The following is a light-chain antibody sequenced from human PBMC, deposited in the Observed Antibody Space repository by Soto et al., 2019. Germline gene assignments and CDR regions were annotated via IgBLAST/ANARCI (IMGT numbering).Light chain of an antibody. CDR1: QSVSSN. J-gene: IGKJ1*01. Sequence: EIVMTQSPATLYVVTGERATLSCRASQSVSSNLAWYQHKPGQAPRLLTYGASTRATGIPARFSGSGSGTEFTLTISSLQPEDFAVYYCQQYYNWPRTFGQGTKVDIK. CDR3: QQYYNWPRT. CDR2: GAS. V-gene: IGKV3-15*01.